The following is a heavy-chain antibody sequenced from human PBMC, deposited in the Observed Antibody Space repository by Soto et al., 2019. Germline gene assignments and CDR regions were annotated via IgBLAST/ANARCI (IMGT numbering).Heavy chain of an antibody. CDR1: GFTFDDYA. Sequence: EVQLVESGGGLVQPGRSLRLSCAASGFTFDDYAMHWVRQAPGKGLEWVSGISWNSGSIGYADSVKGRFTISRDNAKNSRYLQMNILRAEDTALYYCAKDRGLVLSFYFDYWGQGTLVTVSS. D-gene: IGHD6-19*01. V-gene: IGHV3-9*01. CDR2: ISWNSGSI. J-gene: IGHJ4*02. CDR3: AKDRGLVLSFYFDY.